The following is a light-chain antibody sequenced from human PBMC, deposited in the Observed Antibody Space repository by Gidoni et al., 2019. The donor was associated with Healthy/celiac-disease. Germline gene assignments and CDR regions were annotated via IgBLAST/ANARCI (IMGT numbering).Light chain of an antibody. Sequence: EIVLTQSPATLSLSPGERATLSCRASQSVSSYLAWYQQKPGQAPRLLIYDASNRATGIPARFSGSGSGTDFTLTISSLEPEDFAVYYCQQRSNWPPGPMYTFGQXTKLEIK. V-gene: IGKV3-11*01. CDR2: DAS. J-gene: IGKJ2*01. CDR3: QQRSNWPPGPMYT. CDR1: QSVSSY.